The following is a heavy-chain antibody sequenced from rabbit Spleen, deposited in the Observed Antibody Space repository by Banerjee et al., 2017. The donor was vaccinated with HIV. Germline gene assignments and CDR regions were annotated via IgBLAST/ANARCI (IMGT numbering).Heavy chain of an antibody. Sequence: QSLEESGGDLVKPGASLTLSCTASGVSFSGDSYMCWVRQAPGKGLEWVVCTDTGSSGFTYFASWVEGRFIISYTSSSTVALQMTSMTAADAATNFCARDLVGGIDWNFGWWGPGTLVTVS. J-gene: IGHJ4*01. D-gene: IGHD4-1*01. V-gene: IGHV1S40*01. CDR1: GVSFSGDSY. CDR2: TDTGSSGFT. CDR3: ARDLVGGIDWNFGW.